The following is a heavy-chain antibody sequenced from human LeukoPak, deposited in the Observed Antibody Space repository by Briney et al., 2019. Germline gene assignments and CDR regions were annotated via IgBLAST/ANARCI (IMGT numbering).Heavy chain of an antibody. J-gene: IGHJ4*02. CDR3: ARLRGGPHIGSYGYYVDY. CDR1: GGTFSSYA. Sequence: ASVKVSCTASGGTFSSYAINWVRQATGHGLEWMGWMNPNSGNTGYAQKFQGRVTMTRNTSISTAYMELSSLRSEDTAVYYCARLRGGPHIGSYGYYVDYWGQGTLVTVSS. D-gene: IGHD5-18*01. CDR2: MNPNSGNT. V-gene: IGHV1-8*02.